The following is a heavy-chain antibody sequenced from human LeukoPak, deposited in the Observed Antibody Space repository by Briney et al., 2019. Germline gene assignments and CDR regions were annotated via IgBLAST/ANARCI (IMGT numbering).Heavy chain of an antibody. CDR1: GFTFSDYY. V-gene: IGHV3-11*04. CDR3: ARDVDYYDSSGNFDY. J-gene: IGHJ4*02. D-gene: IGHD3-22*01. Sequence: GGSLRLSCAASGFTFSDYYMSWIRQAPGKGLEWVSYISSSGSTIYYADSVKGRFAISRDNAKNSLYLQMNSLRAEDTAVYYCARDVDYYDSSGNFDYWGQGTLVTVSS. CDR2: ISSSGSTI.